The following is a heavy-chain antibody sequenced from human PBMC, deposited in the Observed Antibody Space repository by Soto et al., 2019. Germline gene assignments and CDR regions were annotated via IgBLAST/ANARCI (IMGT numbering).Heavy chain of an antibody. CDR3: AREGRYYDSSGYYCLFDY. CDR1: GGSFSGYY. CDR2: INHSGST. V-gene: IGHV4-34*01. D-gene: IGHD3-22*01. Sequence: LSETLSLTCAVYGGSFSGYYWRWIRQPPGKGLEWIGEINHSGSTNYNPSLKSRVTISVDTSKNQFSLKLSSVTAADTAVYYCAREGRYYDSSGYYCLFDYWGQGTLVTAPQ. J-gene: IGHJ4*02.